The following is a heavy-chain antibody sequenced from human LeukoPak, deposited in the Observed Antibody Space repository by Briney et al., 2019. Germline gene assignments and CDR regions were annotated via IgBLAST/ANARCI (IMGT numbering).Heavy chain of an antibody. CDR2: INPSGGST. CDR1: GYTFTSYY. V-gene: IGHV1-46*01. CDR3: VRGASSIAALNPFWYFDL. D-gene: IGHD6-6*01. Sequence: GESLRISCKGSGYTFTSYYMHWVRQGPGQGLEWMGIINPSGGSTSYAQKFQGRVTMTRDTSTNTVYMELSSLRSEDTAVFYCVRGASSIAALNPFWYFDLWGRGTLVTVSS. J-gene: IGHJ2*01.